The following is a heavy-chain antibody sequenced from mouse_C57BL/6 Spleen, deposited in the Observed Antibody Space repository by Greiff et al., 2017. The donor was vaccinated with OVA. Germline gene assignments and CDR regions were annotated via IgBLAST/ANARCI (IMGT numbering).Heavy chain of an antibody. Sequence: QVQLQQSGAELVRPGTSVKVSCKASGYAFTNYLIEWVKQRPGQGLEWIGVINPGSGGTNYNEKFKGKATLTADKSSSTAYMQLSSLTSEDSAVYFGARGDYGSRGNYFDYWGQGTTLTVSS. CDR2: INPGSGGT. D-gene: IGHD1-1*01. V-gene: IGHV1-54*01. J-gene: IGHJ2*01. CDR3: ARGDYGSRGNYFDY. CDR1: GYAFTNYL.